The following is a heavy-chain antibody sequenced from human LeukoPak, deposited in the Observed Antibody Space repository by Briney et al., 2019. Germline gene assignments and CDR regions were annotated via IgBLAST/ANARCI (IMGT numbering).Heavy chain of an antibody. CDR1: GFTFSSYE. J-gene: IGHJ4*02. CDR3: ARSAKLELLDY. V-gene: IGHV3-48*03. Sequence: GGSLRLSCAASGFTFSSYEMNWVRQAPGKGLEWVSYISSSGSTIYYADSAKGRFTISRDNAKNSLYLQMNSLRAEDTAVYYCARSAKLELLDYWGQGTLVTVSS. D-gene: IGHD1-7*01. CDR2: ISSSGSTI.